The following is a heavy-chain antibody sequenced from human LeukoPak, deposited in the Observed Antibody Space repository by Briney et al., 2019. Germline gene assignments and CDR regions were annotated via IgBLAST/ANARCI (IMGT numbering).Heavy chain of an antibody. D-gene: IGHD5-12*01. V-gene: IGHV3-74*01. CDR1: GFTFSDYW. J-gene: IGHJ4*02. CDR2: MHPDGSRT. CDR3: AREKRYDDFDY. Sequence: GGSLRLSCAASGFTFSDYWMHWVRQAPGKGLVWVSRMHPDGSRTGYVDSVKGRFTISRDNARNTLYPQMSSLRAEDTAVYYCAREKRYDDFDYWGQGTLVTVSS.